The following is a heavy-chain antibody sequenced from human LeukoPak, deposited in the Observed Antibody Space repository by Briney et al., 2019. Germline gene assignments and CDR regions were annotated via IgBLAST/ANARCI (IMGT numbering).Heavy chain of an antibody. CDR3: AKDPLYYGDCPWGY. V-gene: IGHV3-23*01. Sequence: PGGSLRLSCAASGFTFSSYAMSWVRQAPGKGLEWVSAISGSGGSTYYADSVKGRFTISRDNSKNTLYLQMNRLRAEDTAVYYCAKDPLYYGDCPWGYWGQGTLVTVSS. CDR2: ISGSGGST. CDR1: GFTFSSYA. D-gene: IGHD4-17*01. J-gene: IGHJ4*02.